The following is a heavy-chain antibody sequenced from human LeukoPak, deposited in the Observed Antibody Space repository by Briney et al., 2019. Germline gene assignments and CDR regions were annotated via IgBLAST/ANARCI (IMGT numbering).Heavy chain of an antibody. CDR3: AKGRSGVVVAALNY. J-gene: IGHJ4*02. CDR2: ISVRGERT. D-gene: IGHD2-15*01. Sequence: GASLRLSCAASGFTSSGYATSWVRDALGRGLEWVSTISVRGERTYYVASVKGRFTISRDNSKNTLYLQMNSLRADDTAVYYCAKGRSGVVVAALNYWGQGTPVTVSS. CDR1: GFTSSGYA. V-gene: IGHV3-23*01.